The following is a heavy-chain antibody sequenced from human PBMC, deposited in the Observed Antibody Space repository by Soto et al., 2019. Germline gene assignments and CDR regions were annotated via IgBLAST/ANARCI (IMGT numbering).Heavy chain of an antibody. Sequence: ASEDLSPTLTVSGGSPSRYSWRLFRPPPGKGLEWIGNIHYNGNTKYSPSLKSRVTMSVDTSKNHFSLKLISVTTADTAVYFCAREGNLGRWIQPLDSWGQGTLVTVSS. J-gene: IGHJ4*02. D-gene: IGHD2-2*03. CDR2: IHYNGNT. V-gene: IGHV4-59*01. CDR1: GGSPSRYS. CDR3: AREGNLGRWIQPLDS.